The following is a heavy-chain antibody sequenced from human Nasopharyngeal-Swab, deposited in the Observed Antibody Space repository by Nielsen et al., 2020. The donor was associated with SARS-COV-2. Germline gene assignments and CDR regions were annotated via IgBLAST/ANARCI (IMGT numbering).Heavy chain of an antibody. CDR2: ISYDGSNK. D-gene: IGHD6-19*01. CDR3: AKGRIAVAGPLDY. J-gene: IGHJ4*02. V-gene: IGHV3-30*18. Sequence: GESLKISCAASGFTFSSYGMRWVRQAPGKGLEWVAVISYDGSNKYYADSVKGRFTISRDNSKNTLYLQMNSLRAEDTAVYYCAKGRIAVAGPLDYWGQGTLVTVSS. CDR1: GFTFSSYG.